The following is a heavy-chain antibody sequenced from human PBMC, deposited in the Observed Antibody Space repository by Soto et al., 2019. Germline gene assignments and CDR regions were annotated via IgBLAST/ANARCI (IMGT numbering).Heavy chain of an antibody. CDR3: ARRYGSCFDY. CDR2: AHHSGRT. CDR1: GGSMTSSNW. J-gene: IGHJ4*02. V-gene: IGHV4-4*02. Sequence: SEPLPLTCTVSGGSMTSSNWWNWVRQSPGKGLEWIGEAHHSGRTNYNPSLKSRVTISVDKSKNHFSLKLSSVTAADTAVYYCARRYGSCFDYWGQGTLVT. D-gene: IGHD5-18*01.